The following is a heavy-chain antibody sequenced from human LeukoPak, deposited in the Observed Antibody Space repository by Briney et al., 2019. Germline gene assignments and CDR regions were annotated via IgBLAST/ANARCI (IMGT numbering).Heavy chain of an antibody. CDR3: ARGARYDFWSGYYVDDPYYMDV. Sequence: GASVKVSCKASGYTFTSYGISWVRQAPGQGLEWMGWISAYNGNTNYAQKLQGRVTMTTDTSTSTAYMELSSLRSEDTAVYYCARGARYDFWSGYYVDDPYYMDVWGKGTTVTVSS. CDR2: ISAYNGNT. V-gene: IGHV1-18*01. CDR1: GYTFTSYG. D-gene: IGHD3-3*01. J-gene: IGHJ6*03.